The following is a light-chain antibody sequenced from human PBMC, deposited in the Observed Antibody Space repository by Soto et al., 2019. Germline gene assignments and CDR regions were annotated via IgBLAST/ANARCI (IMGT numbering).Light chain of an antibody. Sequence: EIVMTQSPATLSGSTGERATLSWRASQSVNSNYLAWYQQKPGQAPRLVIYGISKRATDIPDRFSGSGYGTEFNLTISSLQTEDFATYYCQQHGQWPITFGQGTRLEIK. CDR1: QSVNSN. CDR3: QQHGQWPIT. J-gene: IGKJ5*01. CDR2: GIS. V-gene: IGKV3D-15*01.